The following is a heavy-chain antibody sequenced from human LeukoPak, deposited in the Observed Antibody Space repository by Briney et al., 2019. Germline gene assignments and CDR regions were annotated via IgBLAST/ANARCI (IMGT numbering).Heavy chain of an antibody. V-gene: IGHV3-33*01. CDR3: ARDRAAAALDY. CDR1: GFTFSSHG. J-gene: IGHJ4*02. D-gene: IGHD6-13*01. CDR2: IWYDGSNK. Sequence: GGSLRLSCAASGFTFSSHGMPWVRQAPGKGLEWVAVIWYDGSNKFYADSVKGRFTISRDNSKNTLYLQMNSLRAVDTAVYYCARDRAAAALDYWGQGTLVTVSS.